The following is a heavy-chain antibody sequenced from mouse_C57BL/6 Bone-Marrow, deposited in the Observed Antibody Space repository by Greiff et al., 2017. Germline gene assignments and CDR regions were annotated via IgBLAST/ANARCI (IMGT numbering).Heavy chain of an antibody. CDR3: ARGGLLHSFAY. Sequence: VQLQQSGAELVRPGTSVKVSCKASGYAFTNYLIEWVKQRPGQGLEWIGVINPGSGGTNYNEKFKGKATLTADKYSCTAYMQLSSLTSEDSAVYFCARGGLLHSFAYWGQGTLGTVSA. J-gene: IGHJ3*01. CDR1: GYAFTNYL. V-gene: IGHV1-54*01. D-gene: IGHD2-3*01. CDR2: INPGSGGT.